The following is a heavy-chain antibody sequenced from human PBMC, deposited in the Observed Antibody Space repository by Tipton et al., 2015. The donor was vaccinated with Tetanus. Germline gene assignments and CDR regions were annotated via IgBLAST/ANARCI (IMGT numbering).Heavy chain of an antibody. D-gene: IGHD2-21*02. Sequence: SLRLSCAASGFIFRSYGIHWVRQAPGEGLEWVAFVSSDGGKKYYADSVKGRITISRDNSKNTVSLQMNRLRPEDTAVYYCAKELAAYCGGDCFSFDYWGQGTLVTVSS. V-gene: IGHV3-30*18. CDR1: GFIFRSYG. CDR2: VSSDGGKK. CDR3: AKELAAYCGGDCFSFDY. J-gene: IGHJ4*02.